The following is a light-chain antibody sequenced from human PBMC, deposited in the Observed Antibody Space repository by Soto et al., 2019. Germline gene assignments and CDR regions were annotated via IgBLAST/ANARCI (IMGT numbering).Light chain of an antibody. CDR2: DAT. Sequence: PSSLSASVGDRVTITCRASQDITNFLNWYQQKPGKAPKLLIYDATYLEKGAPSRFSGSGSGTDFSFTISNLQPEDFATYFCQQYDDLPLTFGGGTKVDIK. J-gene: IGKJ4*01. CDR1: QDITNF. V-gene: IGKV1-33*01. CDR3: QQYDDLPLT.